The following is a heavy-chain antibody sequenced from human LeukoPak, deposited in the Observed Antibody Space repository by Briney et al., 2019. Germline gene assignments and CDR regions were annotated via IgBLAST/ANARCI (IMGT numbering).Heavy chain of an antibody. Sequence: ASVKVSCKASGYTFTGNYMHWVRQAPGQGLEWMGWINPNSGGTNYAQKFQGRVTMTRDTSISTAYMELSRLRSDDTAVYYCARDTPDIVVVPANYYYYMDVWGKGTTVTVSS. CDR2: INPNSGGT. V-gene: IGHV1-2*02. D-gene: IGHD2-2*01. CDR1: GYTFTGNY. J-gene: IGHJ6*03. CDR3: ARDTPDIVVVPANYYYYMDV.